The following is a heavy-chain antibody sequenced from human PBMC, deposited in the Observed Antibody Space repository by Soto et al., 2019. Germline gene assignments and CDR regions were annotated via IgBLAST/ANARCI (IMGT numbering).Heavy chain of an antibody. CDR1: GGSISSGGYY. CDR3: ARVNLVPAAMYDY. D-gene: IGHD2-2*01. V-gene: IGHV4-31*03. Sequence: QVQLQESGPGLVKPSQTLSLTCTVSGGSISSGGYYWRWIRQHPRKGLEWSGYIDYGGSTFYNPALEGRVTISVDTSKNQYARKLCSLTAAETAVYYCARVNLVPAAMYDYWGQGTLVTVS. J-gene: IGHJ4*02. CDR2: IDYGGST.